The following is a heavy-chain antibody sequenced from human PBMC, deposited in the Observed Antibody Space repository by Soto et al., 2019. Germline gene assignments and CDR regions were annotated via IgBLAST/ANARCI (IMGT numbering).Heavy chain of an antibody. D-gene: IGHD2-21*02. CDR3: AKDLLLTWGTVERLAFDI. CDR1: GFILSDHY. J-gene: IGHJ3*02. Sequence: GGYLRLSCAASGFILSDHYMDWVRQAPGKGLEWVSAISSSGGRTYYADSVKGRFTISRDYSKNTLYLQMNSLRAEDTAVYYCAKDLLLTWGTVERLAFDIWGQGTMVTVSS. CDR2: ISSSGGRT. V-gene: IGHV3-23*01.